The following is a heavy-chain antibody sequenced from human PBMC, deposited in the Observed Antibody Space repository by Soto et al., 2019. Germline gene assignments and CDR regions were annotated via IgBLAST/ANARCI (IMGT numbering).Heavy chain of an antibody. CDR2: IYYSGST. CDR1: GGSISSSSYY. CDR3: ARLPPPARVVVAATPSY. J-gene: IGHJ4*02. Sequence: QLQLQESGPGLVKPSETLSLTCTVSGGSISSSSYYWGWIRQPPGKGLEWIGSIYYSGSTYYNPSPKSRVTISVDTSKNQFSLKLSSVTAADTAVYYCARLPPPARVVVAATPSYWGQGTLVTVSS. V-gene: IGHV4-39*01. D-gene: IGHD2-15*01.